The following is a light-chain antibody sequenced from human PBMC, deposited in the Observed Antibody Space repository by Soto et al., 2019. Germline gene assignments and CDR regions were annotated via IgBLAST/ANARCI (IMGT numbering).Light chain of an antibody. Sequence: HSALTQPPSASGSPGQSVTISCTGTSSDVGGYNYVSWYQQHPGKAPKLMIYEVSKRPSGVPDRFSGPKSGNTASLPVSGLQAEDEADYYCSSHAGSNHWVFXGGTQMTGL. V-gene: IGLV2-8*01. CDR2: EVS. CDR3: SSHAGSNHWV. J-gene: IGLJ3*02. CDR1: SSDVGGYNY.